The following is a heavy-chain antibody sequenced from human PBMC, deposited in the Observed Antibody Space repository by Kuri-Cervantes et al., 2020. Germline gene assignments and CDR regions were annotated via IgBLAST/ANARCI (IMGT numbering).Heavy chain of an antibody. CDR3: ARAYCSGGSCSTFDY. J-gene: IGHJ4*02. D-gene: IGHD2-15*01. Sequence: GESLKISCAASGFTFSSYCMSWVRQAPGKGLEWVANIKQDGSEKYYVDSVKGRFTISRDNAKNSLYLQMNSLRAEDTAVYYCARAYCSGGSCSTFDYWGQGTLVTVSS. V-gene: IGHV3-7*01. CDR2: IKQDGSEK. CDR1: GFTFSSYC.